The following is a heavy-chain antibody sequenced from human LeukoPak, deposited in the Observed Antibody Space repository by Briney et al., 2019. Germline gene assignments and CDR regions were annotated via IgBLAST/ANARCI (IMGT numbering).Heavy chain of an antibody. J-gene: IGHJ4*02. CDR1: GGSISSYY. V-gene: IGHV4-59*01. CDR2: IYYSGST. CDR3: AREPRIDNYFDY. D-gene: IGHD3-22*01. Sequence: SETLSLACTVSGGSISSYYWSWIRQPPGKGLEWIGYIYYSGSTNYNPSLKSRVTISVDTSKNQFSLKLSSVTAADTAVYYCAREPRIDNYFDYWGQGTLVTVSS.